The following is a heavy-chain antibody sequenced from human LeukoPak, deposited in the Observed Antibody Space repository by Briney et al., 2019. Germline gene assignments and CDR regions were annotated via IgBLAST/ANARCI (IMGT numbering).Heavy chain of an antibody. CDR2: IYYSGST. J-gene: IGHJ6*03. CDR1: GGSISSSSYY. CDR3: ARAVSWTDYYYYMDV. Sequence: SETLSLTCTVSGGSISSSSYYWGWIRQPPGKGLEWIGSIYYSGSTYYNPSLKSRVTISVDTSKNQFSLKLSSVTAADTAVYYCARAVSWTDYYYYMDVWGKGTTVTVSS. V-gene: IGHV4-39*07. D-gene: IGHD6-13*01.